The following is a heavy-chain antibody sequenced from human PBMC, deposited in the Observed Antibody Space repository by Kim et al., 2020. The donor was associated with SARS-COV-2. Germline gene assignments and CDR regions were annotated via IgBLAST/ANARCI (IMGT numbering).Heavy chain of an antibody. D-gene: IGHD6-13*01. CDR2: IGTAGDT. J-gene: IGHJ6*03. CDR3: ARGAQYSSSWDLSYYYYYYMDV. CDR1: GFTFSSYD. V-gene: IGHV3-13*01. Sequence: GGFLRLSCAASGFTFSSYDMHWVRQATGKGLEWVSAIGTAGDTYYPGSVKGRFTISRENAKNSLYLQMNSLRAGDTAVYYCARGAQYSSSWDLSYYYYYYMDVWGKGTTVTVSS.